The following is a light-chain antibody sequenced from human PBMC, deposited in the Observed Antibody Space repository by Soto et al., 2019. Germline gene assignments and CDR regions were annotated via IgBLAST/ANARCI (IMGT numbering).Light chain of an antibody. V-gene: IGKV3-11*01. J-gene: IGKJ3*01. CDR2: AAS. CDR1: QSVSNY. CDR3: QHRCNGPCT. Sequence: EIVLTQSPATLSLSQGDRATLSCRASQSVSNYLAWYQQKPCQTPRLLIYAASNRATGIPARVSGSGSRTAFTLTISSLEPEDFAVGDGQHRCNGPCTFGPGTKVDI.